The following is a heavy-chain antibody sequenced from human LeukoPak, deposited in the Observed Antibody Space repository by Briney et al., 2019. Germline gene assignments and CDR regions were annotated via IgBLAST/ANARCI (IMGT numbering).Heavy chain of an antibody. CDR1: GFTFSSFG. D-gene: IGHD3-9*01. CDR3: ARVSVRYFDFDS. J-gene: IGHJ4*02. V-gene: IGHV3-23*01. CDR2: ISGSGVST. Sequence: PGGTLRLSCAASGFTFSSFGMSWVRQAPGKGLEWVSAISGSGVSTYYADSVKGRFTISRDNSKNSLYLQVNSLRAEDTAVYYCARVSVRYFDFDSWGQGTLVTVSS.